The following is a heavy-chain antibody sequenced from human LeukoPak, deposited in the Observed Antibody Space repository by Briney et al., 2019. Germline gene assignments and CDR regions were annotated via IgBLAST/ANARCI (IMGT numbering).Heavy chain of an antibody. CDR1: GFTVSSNY. J-gene: IGHJ3*02. CDR3: AREGEGELLGDAFDI. D-gene: IGHD1-26*01. Sequence: GGSLRLSCAASGFTVSSNYMSWVRQAPGKGLEWVSVIYSGGSTYYADSVKGRFTISRDNSKNTLYPQMNSLRAEDTAVYYCAREGEGELLGDAFDIWGQGTMVTVSS. V-gene: IGHV3-53*01. CDR2: IYSGGST.